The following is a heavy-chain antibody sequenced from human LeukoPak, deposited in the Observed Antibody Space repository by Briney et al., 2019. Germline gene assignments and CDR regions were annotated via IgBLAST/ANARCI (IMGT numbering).Heavy chain of an antibody. Sequence: GGSLRLSCAASGFTFSSYAMSWVRQAPGKGLEWVSAISGSGGSTYYADSVKGRFTISRDNSKNTLYLQTNSLRAEDTAVYYCAKDRDYGDLPAFDYWGQGTLATVSS. CDR1: GFTFSSYA. CDR2: ISGSGGST. V-gene: IGHV3-23*01. CDR3: AKDRDYGDLPAFDY. D-gene: IGHD4-17*01. J-gene: IGHJ4*02.